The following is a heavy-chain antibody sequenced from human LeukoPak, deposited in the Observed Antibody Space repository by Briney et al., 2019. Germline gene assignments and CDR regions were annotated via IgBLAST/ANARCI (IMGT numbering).Heavy chain of an antibody. D-gene: IGHD6-19*01. CDR3: ARVHSGGWAIQYYFDY. V-gene: IGHV4-34*01. CDR2: INHSGST. CDR1: GGSFSGYY. J-gene: IGHJ4*02. Sequence: SQTLSLTCAVYGGSFSGYYWSWIRQPPGQGLELIGEINHSGSTNYNPSLTRRVTISVAMSKNQFSLKLSSVTAAHTAVCYWARVHSGGWAIQYYFDYGGEGTLVTVPS.